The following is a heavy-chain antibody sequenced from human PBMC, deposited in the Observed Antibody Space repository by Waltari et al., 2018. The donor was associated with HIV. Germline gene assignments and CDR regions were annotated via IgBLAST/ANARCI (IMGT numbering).Heavy chain of an antibody. D-gene: IGHD2-15*01. Sequence: QLQLQESGPGLVKPSETLSLTCTVSGGSISSSSYYLGWLRPPPGTGLEWIGSIYYSGSTYYNPSLKSRVTISVDTSKNQFSLKLSSVTAADTAVYYCARAVQGYCSGGSCENYFDYWGQGTLVTVSS. CDR3: ARAVQGYCSGGSCENYFDY. V-gene: IGHV4-39*01. J-gene: IGHJ4*02. CDR2: IYYSGST. CDR1: GGSISSSSYY.